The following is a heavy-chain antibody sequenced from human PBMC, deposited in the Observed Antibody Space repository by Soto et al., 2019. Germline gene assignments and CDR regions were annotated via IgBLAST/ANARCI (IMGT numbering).Heavy chain of an antibody. J-gene: IGHJ6*02. D-gene: IGHD6-13*01. CDR2: ISGSGDST. CDR1: GFTFSSYA. Sequence: EVQLLESGGGLVQPGGSLRLSCAASGFTFSSYAMSWVRQAPGKGLEWVSVISGSGDSTYYADSVRGRFTISRDNSKNTLYLQMNSLGAEDTAVYYCAKDRDGAAAGPTKFSGMDVWGQGTTVTVSS. V-gene: IGHV3-23*01. CDR3: AKDRDGAAAGPTKFSGMDV.